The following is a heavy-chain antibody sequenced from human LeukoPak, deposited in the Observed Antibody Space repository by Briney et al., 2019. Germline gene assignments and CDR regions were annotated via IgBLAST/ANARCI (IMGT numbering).Heavy chain of an antibody. CDR1: GYTFTSYY. CDR3: ASEGSYSSGWYPNPVDY. J-gene: IGHJ4*02. Sequence: SVKVSCKASGYTFTSYYMHWVRQAPGQGLEWMGIINPSGGSTSYAQKFQGRVTMTRDTSTSTVYMELSSLRSEDTAVYYCASEGSYSSGWYPNPVDYWGQGTLVTVSS. CDR2: INPSGGST. D-gene: IGHD6-19*01. V-gene: IGHV1-46*01.